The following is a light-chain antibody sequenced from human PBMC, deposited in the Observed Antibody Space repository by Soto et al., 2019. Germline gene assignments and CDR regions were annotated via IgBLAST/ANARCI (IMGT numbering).Light chain of an antibody. J-gene: IGKJ1*01. CDR2: DAS. Sequence: DIQMTQSPSTLSASVGDRVTITCRASQGIGNWLAWYQQKPGKAPKLLIYDASNLESGVPSRFSGGGSGTEFTLTISSLQPDDFASYFCQQYNTLWTFGQGTKVEIK. V-gene: IGKV1-5*01. CDR3: QQYNTLWT. CDR1: QGIGNW.